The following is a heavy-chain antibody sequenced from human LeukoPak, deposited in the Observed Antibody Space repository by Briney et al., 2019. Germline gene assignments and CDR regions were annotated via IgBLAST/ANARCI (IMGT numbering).Heavy chain of an antibody. J-gene: IGHJ4*02. V-gene: IGHV3-30*02. Sequence: GGSLRLSCAASGFTFSTYGMHWVRQAPGKGLEWVAFIRNDGTIKYYADSVKGRFTISRDNSKNSLYLQMNSLRAEDTAVYYCARDYSSGWYRDYWGQGTLVTVSS. D-gene: IGHD6-19*01. CDR3: ARDYSSGWYRDY. CDR1: GFTFSTYG. CDR2: IRNDGTIK.